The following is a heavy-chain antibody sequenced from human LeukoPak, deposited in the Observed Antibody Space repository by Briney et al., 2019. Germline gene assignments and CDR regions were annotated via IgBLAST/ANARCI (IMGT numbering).Heavy chain of an antibody. D-gene: IGHD1-26*01. CDR2: ISAYNGNT. Sequence: ASVKVSCKASGYTFTGYGISWVRQAPGQGLEWMGWISAYNGNTNYAQKLQGRVTMTTDTSTSTAYMELRSLRSDDTAVYYCARGPRAAGRVRNDYWGQGTLVTVSS. V-gene: IGHV1-18*01. CDR3: ARGPRAAGRVRNDY. CDR1: GYTFTGYG. J-gene: IGHJ4*02.